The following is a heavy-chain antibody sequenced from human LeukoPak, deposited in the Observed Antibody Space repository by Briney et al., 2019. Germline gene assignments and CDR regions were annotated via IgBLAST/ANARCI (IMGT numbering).Heavy chain of an antibody. Sequence: PSETLSLTCTASGGSISSYYWSWIRQPPGKGLEWIGYIYYSGSTNHNPSLKSRVTISVDTSKNQFSLKLSSVTAADTAVYYCARGFNSGSYHQPYDWFDPWGQGTLVTVSS. D-gene: IGHD1-26*01. CDR1: GGSISSYY. V-gene: IGHV4-59*01. CDR2: IYYSGST. CDR3: ARGFNSGSYHQPYDWFDP. J-gene: IGHJ5*02.